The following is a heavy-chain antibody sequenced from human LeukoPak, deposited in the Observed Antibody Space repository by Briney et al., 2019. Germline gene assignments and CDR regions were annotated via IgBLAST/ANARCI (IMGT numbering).Heavy chain of an antibody. CDR3: ARGRYSGNYYIDY. J-gene: IGHJ4*02. CDR2: INSDGSST. D-gene: IGHD1-26*01. V-gene: IGHV3-74*01. CDR1: GFTFSSFW. Sequence: PSGGSLRLSCTTSGFTFSSFWMYWVHQAPGKGLVWVSHINSDGSSTSYADSVKGRFTISRDNAKNTLYLQMNSLRAEDTAVYYCARGRYSGNYYIDYWGQGTLVTVSS.